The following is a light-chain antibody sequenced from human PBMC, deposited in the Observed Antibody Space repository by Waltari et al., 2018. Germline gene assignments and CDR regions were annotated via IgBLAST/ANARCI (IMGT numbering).Light chain of an antibody. CDR3: QQFYSLPYT. J-gene: IGKJ2*01. V-gene: IGKV1-NL1*01. CDR1: QGIRNS. CDR2: PAS. Sequence: DNQMTQSPSSLSASIGDRVTITCRASQGIRNSLVWYQLKPGTAPKLLLSPASTLDSGVPSTFSGSGSGTIYTLTIRSLQPEDLATYSCQQFYSLPYTFGQGTRLEL.